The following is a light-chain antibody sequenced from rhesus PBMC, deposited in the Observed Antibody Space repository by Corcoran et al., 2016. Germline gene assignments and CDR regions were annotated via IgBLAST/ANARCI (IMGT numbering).Light chain of an antibody. V-gene: IGKV1-36*02. J-gene: IGKJ3*01. CDR1: QGISAY. CDR3: LQGYTTPFT. Sequence: DIQMTQSPSSLSASVGDRVPITCRASQGISAYLSWYQQKPGNAPKRLIYAASSLESGVPSRFSGSGSGTDFTITITSLQPEDVAAYYCLQGYTTPFTFGPGTKLDIK. CDR2: AAS.